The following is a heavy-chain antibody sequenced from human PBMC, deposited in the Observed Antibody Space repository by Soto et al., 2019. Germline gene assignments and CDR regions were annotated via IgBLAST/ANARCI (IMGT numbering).Heavy chain of an antibody. CDR1: GFIFSHAW. J-gene: IGHJ5*02. CDR3: AAHLGPPYDSNNWFDP. D-gene: IGHD2-21*01. CDR2: VKNNGGAT. Sequence: EVQLVESGGDLVQPGGSLRLSCAASGFIFSHAWFHWVRQPPGKGLELVGRVKNNGGATDYAQSVKGRFIISRDDSKDMVYLQMSSLRTEDTAIYSCAAHLGPPYDSNNWFDPWGQGTLVTVSS. V-gene: IGHV3-15*07.